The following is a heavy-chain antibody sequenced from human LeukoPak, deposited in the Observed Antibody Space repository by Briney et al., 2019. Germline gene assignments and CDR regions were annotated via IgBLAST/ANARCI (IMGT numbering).Heavy chain of an antibody. Sequence: SETLSLTCTVSGGSISSYYWSWIRQPAGKGLEWIGRIYTSGSTNYNPSLKSRVIMSVDTSKNQFSLKLSSVTAADTAVYYCARDKYCSSTSCYSGWFDPWGQGTLVTVSS. V-gene: IGHV4-4*07. CDR1: GGSISSYY. J-gene: IGHJ5*02. CDR2: IYTSGST. D-gene: IGHD2-2*01. CDR3: ARDKYCSSTSCYSGWFDP.